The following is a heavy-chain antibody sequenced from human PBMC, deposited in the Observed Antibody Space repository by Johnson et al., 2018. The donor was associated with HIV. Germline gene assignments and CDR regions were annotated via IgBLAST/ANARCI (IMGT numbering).Heavy chain of an antibody. V-gene: IGHV3-23*04. J-gene: IGHJ3*02. D-gene: IGHD2-8*02. CDR2: ISGSGGST. Sequence: VQLVEYGGGLVQPGGSLRLSCAASGFTFSSYAMSWVRQAPGKGLEWVSAISGSGGSTYYADSVKGRFTISRDNSKNTLYLQMNSLRAEDTAVYYCAKDPIVLVVYAISAFDIWGQGTMVTVSS. CDR1: GFTFSSYA. CDR3: AKDPIVLVVYAISAFDI.